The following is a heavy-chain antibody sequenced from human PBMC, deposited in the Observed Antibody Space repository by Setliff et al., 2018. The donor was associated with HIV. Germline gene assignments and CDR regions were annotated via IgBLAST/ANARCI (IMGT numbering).Heavy chain of an antibody. CDR2: IYIYNSGST. V-gene: IGHV4-59*01. J-gene: IGHJ4*02. Sequence: SETLSLTCSVSGGSFSGYYWSWIRQPPGKGLEWIGYIYIYNSGSTNYNPSLTSRVTISVDTSRNQFSLKLTSVTAADTAIYYCARGVNFDYWGQGTQVTLL. CDR3: ARGVNFDY. D-gene: IGHD3-3*01. CDR1: GGSFSGYY.